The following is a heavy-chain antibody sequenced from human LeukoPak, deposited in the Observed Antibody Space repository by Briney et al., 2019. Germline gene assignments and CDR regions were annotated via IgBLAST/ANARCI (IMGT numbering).Heavy chain of an antibody. Sequence: SETLSLTRPGSGGSITSYYWSWIRQPPGPGLGGIGYMYDIGSTNYNLSLQRRVTIPEVTSNNQFSLMLSAVTAADTAVYYCARRDGSGYYGYYFDHWGQGTLVTVSS. CDR1: GGSITSYY. CDR3: ARRDGSGYYGYYFDH. CDR2: MYDIGST. J-gene: IGHJ4*02. V-gene: IGHV4-59*01. D-gene: IGHD3-22*01.